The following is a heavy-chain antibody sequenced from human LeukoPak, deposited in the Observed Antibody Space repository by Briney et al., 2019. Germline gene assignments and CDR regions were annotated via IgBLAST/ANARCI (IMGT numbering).Heavy chain of an antibody. Sequence: GGSLRLSCAASGFTFSSHWMSWVRQAPGKGLEWVANISPDGSEKYYVDSVKGRFTISRDNAKNSLYLQVNSLRAEDTAVYYCARDIVAPGLLWDYWGQGTLVTVSS. J-gene: IGHJ4*02. D-gene: IGHD6-13*01. V-gene: IGHV3-7*05. CDR3: ARDIVAPGLLWDY. CDR1: GFTFSSHW. CDR2: ISPDGSEK.